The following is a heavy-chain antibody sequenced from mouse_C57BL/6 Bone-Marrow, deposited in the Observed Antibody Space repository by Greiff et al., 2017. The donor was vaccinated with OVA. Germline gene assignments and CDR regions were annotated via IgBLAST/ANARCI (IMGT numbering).Heavy chain of an antibody. J-gene: IGHJ1*03. V-gene: IGHV1-50*01. Sequence: QVQLQQPGAELVKPGASVKLSCKASGYTFTSYWMQWVKQRPGQGLEWIGEIDPSDSYTNYNQKFKGKATLTVDTSSSTAYMQLSSLTSEDSAVYHCARENDLGYFDVWGTGTTVTVSS. CDR3: ARENDLGYFDV. CDR1: GYTFTSYW. CDR2: IDPSDSYT.